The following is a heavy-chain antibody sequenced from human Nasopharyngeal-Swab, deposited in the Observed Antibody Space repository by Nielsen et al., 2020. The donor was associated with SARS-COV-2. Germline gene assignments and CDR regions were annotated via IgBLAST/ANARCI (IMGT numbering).Heavy chain of an antibody. CDR2: IGTAGDT. J-gene: IGHJ6*02. V-gene: IGHV3-13*01. D-gene: IGHD6-6*01. Sequence: GESLKISCAASGFTFSSYDMHWVRQATGKGLEWVSAIGTAGDTYYPGSVKGRFTISRENAKNSLYLQMNSLRAGDTAVYYCARAPYGQLACYYYYGMDVWGQGTTVTVSS. CDR3: ARAPYGQLACYYYYGMDV. CDR1: GFTFSSYD.